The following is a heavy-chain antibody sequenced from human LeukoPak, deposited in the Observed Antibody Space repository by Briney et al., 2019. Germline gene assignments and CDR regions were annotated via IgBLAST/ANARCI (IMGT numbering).Heavy chain of an antibody. CDR2: IKQDGSEK. V-gene: IGHV3-7*01. Sequence: GGSLILSCVASGFSFSSYWMAWVRQAPGKGPEWVASIKQDGSEKFYADSVKGRFTISKDNAQNSLYLRMNSLRGEDTAVYYCAREDHSNYEYWGQGTSVTVSS. CDR3: AREDHSNYEY. CDR1: GFSFSSYW. D-gene: IGHD4-11*01. J-gene: IGHJ4*02.